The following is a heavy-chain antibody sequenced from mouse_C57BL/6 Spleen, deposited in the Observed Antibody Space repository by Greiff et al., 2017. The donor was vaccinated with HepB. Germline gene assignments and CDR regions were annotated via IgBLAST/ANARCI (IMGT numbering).Heavy chain of an antibody. CDR3: ARGGEITTVVDPFDY. V-gene: IGHV1-54*01. J-gene: IGHJ2*01. CDR1: GYAFTNYL. CDR2: INPGSGGT. D-gene: IGHD1-1*01. Sequence: QVHVKQSGAELVRPGTSVKVSCKASGYAFTNYLIEWVKQRPGQGLEWIGVINPGSGGTNYNEKFKGKATLTADKSSSTAYMQLSSLTSEDSAVYFCARGGEITTVVDPFDYWGQGTTLTVSS.